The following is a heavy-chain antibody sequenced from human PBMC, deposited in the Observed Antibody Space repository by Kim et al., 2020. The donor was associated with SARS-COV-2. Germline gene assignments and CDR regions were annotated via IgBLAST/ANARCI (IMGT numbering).Heavy chain of an antibody. CDR3: AKDPYSGSYRPLNWFDP. J-gene: IGHJ5*02. D-gene: IGHD1-26*01. Sequence: GGSLRLSCAASGFTFSSYGMHCVRQAPGKGLEWVAVISYDGSNKYYADSVKGRFTISRDNSKNTLYLQMNSLRAEDTAVYYCAKDPYSGSYRPLNWFDP. CDR1: GFTFSSYG. V-gene: IGHV3-30*18. CDR2: ISYDGSNK.